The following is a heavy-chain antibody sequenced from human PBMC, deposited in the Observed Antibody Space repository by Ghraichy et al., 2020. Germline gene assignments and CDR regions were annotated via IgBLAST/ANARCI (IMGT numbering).Heavy chain of an antibody. CDR3: AREGGISANGTPDS. Sequence: SETLSLTCTVSGDSISSSGLHWAWIRQPPGKGLEWIGSIYHTGGASYKPSLKSQVTMSVDSSKNQFSLKLSSVTAADTAVYYCAREGGISANGTPDSWGQGTLVTVSS. J-gene: IGHJ5*01. CDR1: GDSISSSGLH. CDR2: IYHTGGA. D-gene: IGHD6-13*01. V-gene: IGHV4-39*07.